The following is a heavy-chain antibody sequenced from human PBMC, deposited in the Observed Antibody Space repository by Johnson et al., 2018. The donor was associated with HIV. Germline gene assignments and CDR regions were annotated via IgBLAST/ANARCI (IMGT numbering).Heavy chain of an antibody. D-gene: IGHD3-16*02. CDR1: GFTFDDYT. CDR2: ISWDGGST. V-gene: IGHV3-43*01. J-gene: IGHJ3*02. Sequence: VQLVESGGVVVQPGGSLRLSCAASGFTFDDYTMHWVRQAPGKGLEWVSLISWDGGSTYYADSVKGRFTISRDNSKNSLYLQMNSLRTEDTAFYYCAKGIMITFGGVIVKPHAFDIWGQGTMVTVSS. CDR3: AKGIMITFGGVIVKPHAFDI.